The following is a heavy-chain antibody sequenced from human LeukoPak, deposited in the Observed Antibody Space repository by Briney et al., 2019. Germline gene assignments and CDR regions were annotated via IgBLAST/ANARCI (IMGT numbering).Heavy chain of an antibody. CDR2: IYPDDSDT. J-gene: IGHJ4*02. CDR3: ARPVEMATSPFDY. CDR1: GYIFANYW. D-gene: IGHD5-24*01. V-gene: IGHV5-51*01. Sequence: GESLKISCKGSGYIFANYWIAWVRQMPGKGLEWMGIIYPDDSDTRYSSSFQGQVTISADKSIATAYLQWSSLKASDTAMYYCARPVEMATSPFDYWGQGTLVTVSS.